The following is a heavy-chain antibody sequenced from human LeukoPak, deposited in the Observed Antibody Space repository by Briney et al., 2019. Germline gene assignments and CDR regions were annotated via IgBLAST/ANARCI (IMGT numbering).Heavy chain of an antibody. CDR3: AKDISGYYRPFDY. V-gene: IGHV3-23*01. D-gene: IGHD3-22*01. CDR1: GFSFSGYA. J-gene: IGHJ4*02. Sequence: GGSLRLSCAASGFSFSGYAVSWVRQAPGKGLEWVSSTSGSGSHTYHADSVKGRFTISRDNSKNTLYLQMNSLRAEDTAVYYCAKDISGYYRPFDYWGQGTLVTVSS. CDR2: TSGSGSHT.